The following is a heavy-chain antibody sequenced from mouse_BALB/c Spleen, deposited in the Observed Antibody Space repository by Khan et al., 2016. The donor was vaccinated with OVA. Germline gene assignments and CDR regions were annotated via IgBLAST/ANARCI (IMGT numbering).Heavy chain of an antibody. CDR1: GYTFTSHT. V-gene: IGHV1-4*01. D-gene: IGHD2-14*01. CDR2: INPRSG. J-gene: IGHJ4*01. Sequence: QVHVKQSGAELARPGASVKMSCKASGYTFTSHTMHWIKQRPGQGLEWIGYINPRSGYNQKLNDKATLTADISSSTAHMQLSSLTSEDSAVYYCARRTTEYALDYWGQGTSVTVSS. CDR3: ARRTTEYALDY.